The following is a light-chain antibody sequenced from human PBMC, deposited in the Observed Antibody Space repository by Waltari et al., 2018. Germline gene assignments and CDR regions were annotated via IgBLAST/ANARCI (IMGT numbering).Light chain of an antibody. Sequence: DIQMTQFPSSLAAAVGDRVTITCRASHNINKYLNWYQHKPGKAPKLLIYAASSLLSGVPSRFSGSGSGTDFTLNSSRLQHEDFATYYCQQSYSTPQSTFSQGTRLQIK. V-gene: IGKV1-39*01. CDR1: HNINKY. J-gene: IGKJ5*01. CDR3: QQSYSTPQST. CDR2: AAS.